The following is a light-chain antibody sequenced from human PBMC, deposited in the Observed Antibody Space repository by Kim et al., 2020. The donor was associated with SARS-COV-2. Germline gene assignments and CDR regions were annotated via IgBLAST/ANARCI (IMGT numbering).Light chain of an antibody. J-gene: IGLJ2*01. CDR2: DDN. CDR1: TSNIGAGFN. Sequence: QSVLTQPPSVSGAPGQRVTISCTGSTSNIGAGFNVHWYQCLPGTAPKLLISDDNNRPSGVPDRFSASKSATSASLAISGLQAEDEAVYYCQSYDTSLSGFVIFGGGTQLTVL. CDR3: QSYDTSLSGFVI. V-gene: IGLV1-40*01.